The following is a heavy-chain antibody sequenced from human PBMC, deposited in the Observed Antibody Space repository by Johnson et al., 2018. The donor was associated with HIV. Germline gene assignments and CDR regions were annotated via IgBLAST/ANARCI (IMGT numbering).Heavy chain of an antibody. D-gene: IGHD3-10*01. CDR2: IHQDGSEK. J-gene: IGHJ3*01. Sequence: VQLVESGGGLVQPGGSLTLSCAASGFTFNNYWMSWVRQAPGKGLEWVANIHQDGSEKVYVDSVKGRFTVSRDNSKNTLYLQMNSLRAEDTAVYYCAKDLSSQLLWFIRDGFDVWGQGTMVTVSS. CDR3: AKDLSSQLLWFIRDGFDV. CDR1: GFTFNNYW. V-gene: IGHV3-7*01.